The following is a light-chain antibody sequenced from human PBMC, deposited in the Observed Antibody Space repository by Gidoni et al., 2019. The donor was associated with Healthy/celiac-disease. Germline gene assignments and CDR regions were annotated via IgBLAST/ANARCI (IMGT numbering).Light chain of an antibody. CDR1: SSKIGRNT. J-gene: IGLJ2*01. Sequence: QSVLTQPPSASGTPGQRVTISCSGSSSKIGRNTVNWYQQLPGTAPKLLIYSNNQRPSVVPDRFSGSKSGTSASLAISGLQSEDEADYYCAAWDDSLNGVVFGGGTKLTV. CDR2: SNN. V-gene: IGLV1-44*01. CDR3: AAWDDSLNGVV.